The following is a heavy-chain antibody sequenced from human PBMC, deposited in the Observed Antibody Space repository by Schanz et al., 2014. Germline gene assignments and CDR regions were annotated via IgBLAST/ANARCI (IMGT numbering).Heavy chain of an antibody. D-gene: IGHD3-22*01. CDR3: ARGREVVAKIFDV. CDR1: GFTFSIYG. V-gene: IGHV3-74*02. Sequence: EVQLLESGGGLVQPGGSLRLSCAASGFTFSIYGMSWVRQAPGKGLVWVSRTSHDGSFTTFADSVKGRFTISRDNAKNALYLQMNSLRVEDTGVYYCARGREVVAKIFDVWGQGTMVTVSS. J-gene: IGHJ3*01. CDR2: TSHDGSFT.